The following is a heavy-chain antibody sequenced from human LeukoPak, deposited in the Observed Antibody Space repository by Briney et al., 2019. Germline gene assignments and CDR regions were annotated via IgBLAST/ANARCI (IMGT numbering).Heavy chain of an antibody. Sequence: SETLSLTCTVSGGSISGYYWSWIRQPPGKGLEWIGYIYYSGSTNYNPSLKSRVTISVDTSKNQFSLRLSSVTAADTAVYYCARVYGSSWPSNWFDLWGQGTLVTVSS. CDR3: ARVYGSSWPSNWFDL. CDR1: GGSISGYY. D-gene: IGHD6-13*01. J-gene: IGHJ5*02. CDR2: IYYSGST. V-gene: IGHV4-59*01.